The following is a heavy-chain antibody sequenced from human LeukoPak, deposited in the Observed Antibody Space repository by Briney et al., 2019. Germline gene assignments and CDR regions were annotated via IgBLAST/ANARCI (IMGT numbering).Heavy chain of an antibody. V-gene: IGHV1-46*01. CDR1: GYTFTRYY. D-gene: IGHD4-23*01. CDR2: INPSGGSP. CDR3: ARARRVVTPFDAFDI. J-gene: IGHJ3*02. Sequence: ASVKVSCKASGYTFTRYYMHWVRQAPGQGLQWMGIINPSGGSPSYAQNFQGSVTMTRDTSTSTVYMELSSLRSEDTAVYYCARARRVVTPFDAFDIWGQGTMVTVSS.